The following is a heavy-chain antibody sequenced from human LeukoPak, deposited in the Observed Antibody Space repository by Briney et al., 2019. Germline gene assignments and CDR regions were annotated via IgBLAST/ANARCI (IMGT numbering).Heavy chain of an antibody. CDR3: ARGPLGWSDY. CDR2: ISGSGDTT. V-gene: IGHV3-23*01. D-gene: IGHD1-26*01. CDR1: GFTFSSYS. J-gene: IGHJ4*02. Sequence: GGSLRLSCAASGFTFSSYSMSWVRQGPGTGLEWVSAISGSGDTTFYADSVKGRFTMSRDKAKNSLYLQMNSLRDEDTAVYYCARGPLGWSDYWGQGTLVTVSS.